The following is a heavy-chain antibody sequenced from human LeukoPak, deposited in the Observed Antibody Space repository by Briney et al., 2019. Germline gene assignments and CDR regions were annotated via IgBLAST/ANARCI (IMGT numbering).Heavy chain of an antibody. Sequence: MTGGSLRLSCAASGFTFSDYYMSWIRQAPGKGLEWVSYISSSGSTIYYADSVKGRFTISRDNAKNSLYLQMNSLRAEDTAVYYCARDNRNDRVAFDIWGQGTMVTVSS. J-gene: IGHJ3*02. CDR2: ISSSGSTI. CDR1: GFTFSDYY. V-gene: IGHV3-11*01. D-gene: IGHD1-20*01. CDR3: ARDNRNDRVAFDI.